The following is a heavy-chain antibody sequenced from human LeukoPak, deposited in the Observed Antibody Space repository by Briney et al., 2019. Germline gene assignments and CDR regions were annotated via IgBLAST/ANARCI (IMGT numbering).Heavy chain of an antibody. CDR3: AKGAVGATLRPHAFDI. CDR1: GFTFSTFA. CDR2: VSGSGGST. D-gene: IGHD1-26*01. Sequence: QSGGSLRLSCAASGFTFSTFAMSWVRQAPGKGLEWVPSVSGSGGSTYYADAMKGRVTISRDNSKNTVFLQMNSLRDEDTALYFCAKGAVGATLRPHAFDIWGQGTKVTVSS. V-gene: IGHV3-23*01. J-gene: IGHJ3*02.